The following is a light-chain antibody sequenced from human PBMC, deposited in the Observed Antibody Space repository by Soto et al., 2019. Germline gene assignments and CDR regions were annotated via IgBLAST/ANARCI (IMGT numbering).Light chain of an antibody. CDR2: DVN. J-gene: IGLJ2*01. Sequence: QSVLTQPRSVSGSPGQPVTISCTGTSTDVGVYNYVSWYQRHPGKAPKLLVYDVNKRPSGVPDRFFASKSGNTASLIISGLQAEDEADYFCCSYAGYDVIFGGGTKLTVL. CDR3: CSYAGYDVI. V-gene: IGLV2-11*01. CDR1: STDVGVYNY.